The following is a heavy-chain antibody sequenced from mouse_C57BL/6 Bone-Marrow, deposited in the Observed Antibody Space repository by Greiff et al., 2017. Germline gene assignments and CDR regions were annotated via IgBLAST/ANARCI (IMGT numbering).Heavy chain of an antibody. D-gene: IGHD2-12*01. Sequence: QVQLQQPGAELVKPGASVKLSCKASGYTFTSYWMHWVKQRPGQGLEWIGMIHPNSGSTNYNEKFKSKATLTVDKSSSTAYMQLSSLTSEDAAAYYYGTLRGYFDDWGTGTTLTVSS. CDR3: GTLRGYFDD. CDR2: IHPNSGST. J-gene: IGHJ1*03. CDR1: GYTFTSYW. V-gene: IGHV1-64*01.